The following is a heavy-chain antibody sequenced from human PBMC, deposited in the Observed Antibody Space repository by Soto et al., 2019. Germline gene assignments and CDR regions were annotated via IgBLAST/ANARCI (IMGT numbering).Heavy chain of an antibody. CDR1: GFTFSSYS. J-gene: IGHJ4*02. V-gene: IGHV3-21*01. Sequence: EVQVVQSGGGLVKPGGSLRLSCAASGFTFSSYSMHWVRLPPGKGLEWVSAISGDSIYIYYADSVRGRFTISRDNAKNSLFLQMNSLGVEDTAVYYWGRRFKDGEPSVPDFWGQGALVTVSS. CDR3: GRRFKDGEPSVPDF. D-gene: IGHD4-17*01. CDR2: ISGDSIYI.